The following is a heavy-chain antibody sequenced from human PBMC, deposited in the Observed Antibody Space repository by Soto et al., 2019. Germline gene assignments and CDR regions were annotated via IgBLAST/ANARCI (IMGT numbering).Heavy chain of an antibody. J-gene: IGHJ6*02. Sequence: PXASLSLTCAVRGRCFRDHYCIWIHQPPGKGLEWIGEINHSGSTNYNPSLKSRVTISVDTSKNQFSLKLSSVTAADTAVYYCARGLFPGYSYGYYYGMDVCGQGTTVTVSS. CDR3: ARGLFPGYSYGYYYGMDV. V-gene: IGHV4-34*01. CDR2: INHSGST. CDR1: GRCFRDHY. D-gene: IGHD5-18*01.